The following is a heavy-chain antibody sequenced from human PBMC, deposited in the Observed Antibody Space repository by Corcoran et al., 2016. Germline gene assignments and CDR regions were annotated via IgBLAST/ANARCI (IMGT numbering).Heavy chain of an antibody. J-gene: IGHJ5*02. D-gene: IGHD2-21*02. V-gene: IGHV3-49*03. CDR1: GFTFGDYA. Sequence: EVQLVESGGGLVQPGRSLRLSCTASGFTFGDYAMSWFRQAPGKGLEWVGFIRSKAYGGTTEYAASVKGRFTISRDDSKSIAYLQMNSLKTEDTAVYYCTRDLGTYCGGDCYTGTDWFDPWGQGTLVTVSS. CDR2: IRSKAYGGTT. CDR3: TRDLGTYCGGDCYTGTDWFDP.